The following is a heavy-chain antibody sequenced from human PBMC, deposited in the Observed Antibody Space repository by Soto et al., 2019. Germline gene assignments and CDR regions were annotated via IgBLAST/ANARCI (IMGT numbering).Heavy chain of an antibody. J-gene: IGHJ4*02. V-gene: IGHV3-11*05. CDR2: ISSSSSYT. CDR3: ARVSAAAGIGDY. Sequence: GGSLRLSCAASGFTFSDYYMSWIRQAPGKGLEWVSYISSSSSYTNYADSVKGRFTISRDNAKNSLYLQMNSLRAEDTAVYYCARVSAAAGIGDYWGQGTLVTVSS. CDR1: GFTFSDYY. D-gene: IGHD6-13*01.